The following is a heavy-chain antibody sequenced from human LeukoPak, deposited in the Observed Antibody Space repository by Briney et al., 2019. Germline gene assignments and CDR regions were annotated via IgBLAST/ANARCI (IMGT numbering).Heavy chain of an antibody. J-gene: IGHJ6*02. Sequence: SETLSLTCTVSDDSISDYYRGWIRQPPGKGLEWIGYFHNSGTSTYNPSLKSRVTISADTSKNQFSLKLNSLTTADTAVYYCARGYTISGYYYYYYGMDVWGQGTTVTVSS. CDR3: ARGYTISGYYYYYYGMDV. CDR1: DDSISDYY. D-gene: IGHD3-16*02. CDR2: FHNSGTS. V-gene: IGHV4-59*01.